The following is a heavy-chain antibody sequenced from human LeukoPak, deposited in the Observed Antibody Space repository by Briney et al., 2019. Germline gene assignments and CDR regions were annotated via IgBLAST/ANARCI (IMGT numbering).Heavy chain of an antibody. Sequence: GSPRLSCAASGFTFSTYEMNWVCQAPGKGLEWVSYISGSGSTMYYADSVKVQITRAGDTAKNPLYLQVNSLRAEDTAVYYCARDGPDCSSTSYYFWFEFWGQGNLVPVSS. D-gene: IGHD2-2*01. V-gene: IGHV3-48*03. CDR2: ISGSGSTM. CDR1: GFTFSTYE. CDR3: ARDGPDCSSTSYYFWFEF. J-gene: IGHJ5*01.